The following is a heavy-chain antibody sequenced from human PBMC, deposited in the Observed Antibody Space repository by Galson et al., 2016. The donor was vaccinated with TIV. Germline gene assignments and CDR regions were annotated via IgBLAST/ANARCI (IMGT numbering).Heavy chain of an antibody. J-gene: IGHJ5*02. CDR1: GYRFTIYW. V-gene: IGHV5-10-1*01. CDR2: IDPSDSYS. CDR3: AGQSGSTQNWFDP. Sequence: QSGAEVKKPGESLRISCEGSGYRFTIYWIAWVRQMPGKGLEWMGSIDPSDSYSKYSPSFQGHVTISADKSINTAYLQWSSLEASDTAMYYCAGQSGSTQNWFDPWGQGTLVTVSS. D-gene: IGHD1-7*01.